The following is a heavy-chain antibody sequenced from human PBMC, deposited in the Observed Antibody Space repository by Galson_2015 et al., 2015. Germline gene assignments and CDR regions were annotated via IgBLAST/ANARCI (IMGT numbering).Heavy chain of an antibody. CDR3: AKGPHDNYYYYGMDV. CDR1: GFTFDDYA. J-gene: IGHJ6*02. V-gene: IGHV3-9*01. Sequence: SLRLSCAASGFTFDDYAMHWVRHAPGKGLEWVSGISWNSGSIGYADSVKGRFTISRDNAKNSLYLQMNSLRAEDTALYYCAKGPHDNYYYYGMDVWGQGTTVTVSS. D-gene: IGHD3-9*01. CDR2: ISWNSGSI.